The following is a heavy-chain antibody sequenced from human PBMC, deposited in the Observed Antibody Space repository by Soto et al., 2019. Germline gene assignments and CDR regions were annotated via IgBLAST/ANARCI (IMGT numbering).Heavy chain of an antibody. J-gene: IGHJ4*02. CDR2: IYYSGST. CDR3: ARRTYDILTGYSYFDY. V-gene: IGHV4-59*08. Sequence: PSETLSLTCTVSGGSISSYYWSWIRQPPGKGLEWIGYIYYSGSTNYNPSLKSRVTISVDTSKNQFSLKLSSVTAADTAVYYSARRTYDILTGYSYFDYWGQGTLVTVSS. D-gene: IGHD3-9*01. CDR1: GGSISSYY.